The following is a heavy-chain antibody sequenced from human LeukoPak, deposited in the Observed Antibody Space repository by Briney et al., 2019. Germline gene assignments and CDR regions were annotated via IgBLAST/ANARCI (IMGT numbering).Heavy chain of an antibody. CDR3: ARGYRRSGRPSAYWFDP. V-gene: IGHV1-8*01. CDR2: MNPNSGNT. Sequence: ASVKVSCKASGYTFTSYDINWVRQATGQGLEWMGWMNPNSGNTGYAQKFQGRVTMTRNTSISTAYMELSSLRSEDTAVYYCARGYRRSGRPSAYWFDPWGQGTLVTVSS. D-gene: IGHD1-14*01. CDR1: GYTFTSYD. J-gene: IGHJ5*02.